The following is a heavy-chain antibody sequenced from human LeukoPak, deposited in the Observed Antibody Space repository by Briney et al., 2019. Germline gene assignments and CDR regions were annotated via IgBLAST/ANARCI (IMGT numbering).Heavy chain of an antibody. J-gene: IGHJ6*02. Sequence: GGSLRLSCAASGFTFSSFGMNWVRQAPGKGLEWVSYTSSSSSTIYYVDSVKGRFTISRDNAKNSLYLQMNSLRDEDTAVYYCARGYDHFYYYYGMDVWGQGTTVTVSS. CDR3: ARGYDHFYYYYGMDV. D-gene: IGHD1-14*01. V-gene: IGHV3-48*02. CDR1: GFTFSSFG. CDR2: TSSSSSTI.